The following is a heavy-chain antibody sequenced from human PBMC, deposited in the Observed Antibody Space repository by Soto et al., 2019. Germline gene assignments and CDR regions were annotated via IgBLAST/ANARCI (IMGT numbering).Heavy chain of an antibody. D-gene: IGHD6-6*01. CDR3: ARRARPDFYYMDV. V-gene: IGHV3-64*01. CDR2: ISTNGVGT. J-gene: IGHJ6*03. CDR1: GFTLRGYA. Sequence: GGALRLSCAASGFTLRGYAMDLVRQAPGKGLEYVSGISTNGVGTYYANSVQGRFTISRDNSKNTVHLQMGSLRPEDMAVYYCARRARPDFYYMDVWGKGTTVTVS.